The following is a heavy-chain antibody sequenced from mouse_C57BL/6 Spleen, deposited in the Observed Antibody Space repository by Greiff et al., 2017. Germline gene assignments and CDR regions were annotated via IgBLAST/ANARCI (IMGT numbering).Heavy chain of an antibody. D-gene: IGHD3-2*02. Sequence: VQLQQSGAELVKPGASVKVSCKASGYTFTSYWMHWVKQRPGQGLEWIGRIHPSDSDTNYNQKFKGKATLTVDKSSSTAYMQLSSLTSEDSAVYYCARDSSGYWFAYWGQGTLVTVSA. V-gene: IGHV1-74*01. CDR3: ARDSSGYWFAY. CDR2: IHPSDSDT. CDR1: GYTFTSYW. J-gene: IGHJ3*01.